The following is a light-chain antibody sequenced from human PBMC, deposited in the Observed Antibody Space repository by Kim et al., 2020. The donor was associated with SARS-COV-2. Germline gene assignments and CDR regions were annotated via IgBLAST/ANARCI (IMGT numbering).Light chain of an antibody. CDR3: QAWDSSTYV. CDR1: KLGDTY. V-gene: IGLV3-1*01. J-gene: IGLJ1*01. Sequence: SPGQTASITCSGDKLGDTYAFWYQQKPGQSPVLVIYQDNKRPSGIPERFSGSNSGNTATLTISGTQAMDEADYYCQAWDSSTYVFGTGTKVTVL. CDR2: QDN.